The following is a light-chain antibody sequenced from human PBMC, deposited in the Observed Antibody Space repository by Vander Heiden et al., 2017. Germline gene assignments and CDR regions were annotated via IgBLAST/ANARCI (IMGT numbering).Light chain of an antibody. V-gene: IGKV3-15*01. CDR2: GAS. CDR3: QQYNTWLLT. Sequence: VGTQSPATLSVSPGERATLSCRASQSVSSNLAWYQQKPGQAPRLLIYGASTTSTGIPARFSGRGLVTAFTLIISSLQSEDFAVYYCQQYNTWLLTFGGGTKVXLK. CDR1: QSVSSN. J-gene: IGKJ4*01.